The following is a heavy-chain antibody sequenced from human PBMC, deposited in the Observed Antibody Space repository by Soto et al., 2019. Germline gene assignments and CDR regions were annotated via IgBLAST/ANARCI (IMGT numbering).Heavy chain of an antibody. J-gene: IGHJ6*01. Sequence: QVQLVESGGGVVQPGRSLRLSCAASGFSFSSYGMHWVRQAPGKGREWVAGLSFDGITKHYADSVKGQFTISRDNSKNTMYLHMNSLRPEDTAIYYCAKDGAWELLPAFGMDVWGQGTTVTVSS. CDR2: LSFDGITK. D-gene: IGHD3-10*01. V-gene: IGHV3-30*18. CDR3: AKDGAWELLPAFGMDV. CDR1: GFSFSSYG.